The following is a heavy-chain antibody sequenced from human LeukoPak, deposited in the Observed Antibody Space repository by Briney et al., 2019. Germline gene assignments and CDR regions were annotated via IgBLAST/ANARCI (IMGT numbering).Heavy chain of an antibody. CDR1: GFTFSSYW. CDR3: ARDSGGTFYYYYYMDV. V-gene: IGHV3-74*01. J-gene: IGHJ6*03. D-gene: IGHD1-1*01. Sequence: GGSLRLSCAASGFTFSSYWMHWVRQAPGKGLVWVSRINSDGSSTSYADSMKGRFTISRDNAKNTLYLQMNSLRAEDTAVYYCARDSGGTFYYYYYMDVWGKGTTVTVSS. CDR2: INSDGSST.